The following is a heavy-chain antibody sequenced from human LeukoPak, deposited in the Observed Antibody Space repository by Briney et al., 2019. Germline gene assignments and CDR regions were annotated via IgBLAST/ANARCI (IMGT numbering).Heavy chain of an antibody. J-gene: IGHJ5*02. D-gene: IGHD1-26*01. CDR2: FDPEDGET. V-gene: IGHV1-24*01. CDR3: ATLVGATPGWFDP. Sequence: ASVKVSCTVSGYTLTELSMHWVRQAPGKGLEWMGGFDPEDGETIYAQKFQGRVTMTEDTSTDTAYMELSSLRSEDTAVYYCATLVGATPGWFDPWGQGTLVTVSS. CDR1: GYTLTELS.